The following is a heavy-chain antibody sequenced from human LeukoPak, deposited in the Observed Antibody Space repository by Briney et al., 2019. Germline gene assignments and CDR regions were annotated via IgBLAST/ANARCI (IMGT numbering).Heavy chain of an antibody. V-gene: IGHV4-34*01. CDR2: INHSGST. D-gene: IGHD3-10*01. CDR1: GGSFSGYY. J-gene: IGHJ4*02. Sequence: SETLSLTCAVYGGSFSGYYWSWIRQPPGKGLEWIGEINHSGSTNYNPSPKSRVTISVDTSTNQFSLKLSSVTAADTAVYYCARASSGSYYTRRYFDYWGKGTLVTVSS. CDR3: ARASSGSYYTRRYFDY.